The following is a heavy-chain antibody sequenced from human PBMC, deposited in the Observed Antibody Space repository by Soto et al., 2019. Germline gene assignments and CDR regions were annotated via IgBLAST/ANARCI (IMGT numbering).Heavy chain of an antibody. Sequence: ASVKVSCKASGGTFSSYTISWVRQAPGQGLEWMGRIIPILGIANYAQKFQGRVTITADKSTSTAYMELSSLRSEDTAVYYCARDGGHCTNGVCSPGGDYYYYYMDVWGKGTTVTVSS. CDR3: ARDGGHCTNGVCSPGGDYYYYYMDV. CDR2: IIPILGIA. V-gene: IGHV1-69*04. J-gene: IGHJ6*03. CDR1: GGTFSSYT. D-gene: IGHD2-8*01.